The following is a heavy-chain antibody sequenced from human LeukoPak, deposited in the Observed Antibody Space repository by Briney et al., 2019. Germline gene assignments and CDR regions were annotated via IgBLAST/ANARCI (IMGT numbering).Heavy chain of an antibody. J-gene: IGHJ4*02. CDR3: TSQLQLLTFFDY. V-gene: IGHV3-49*04. CDR1: GFTFGDYS. D-gene: IGHD2-2*01. Sequence: GGSLRLSCTAFGFTFGDYSMNWVRQAPGKGLEWVSFIRSEAYGGTTQYAASVKGRFTISRDDSKSIAYLQMNSLKTEDTAVYYCTSQLQLLTFFDYWGQGTLVTVSS. CDR2: IRSEAYGGTT.